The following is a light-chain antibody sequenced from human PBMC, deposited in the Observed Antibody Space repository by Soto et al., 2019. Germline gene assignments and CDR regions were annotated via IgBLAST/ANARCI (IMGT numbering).Light chain of an antibody. J-gene: IGKJ5*01. CDR2: DAS. V-gene: IGKV3-11*01. Sequence: RASQSVFTYLAWYQQKPGQAPRXLIYDASDRATGIPARFTGSGPGTDFALALRSLEPDDSAVYYCQPRHMWPIRFGQGTRLEIK. CDR3: QPRHMWPIR. CDR1: QSVFTY.